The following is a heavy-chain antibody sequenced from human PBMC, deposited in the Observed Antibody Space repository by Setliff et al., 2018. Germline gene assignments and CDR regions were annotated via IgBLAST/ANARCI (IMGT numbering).Heavy chain of an antibody. V-gene: IGHV4-59*08. CDR3: ARLSGFLYIDV. J-gene: IGHJ6*03. CDR1: GGSISSYY. D-gene: IGHD3-3*01. CDR2: ISYSGST. Sequence: SETLSLTCTVSGGSISSYYWSWIRQPPGKGLEWIGYISYSGSTNYNPSLKRRVTISVDTSKSQFSLKLSSVTAADTAVYYCARLSGFLYIDVWGKGTTVTVSS.